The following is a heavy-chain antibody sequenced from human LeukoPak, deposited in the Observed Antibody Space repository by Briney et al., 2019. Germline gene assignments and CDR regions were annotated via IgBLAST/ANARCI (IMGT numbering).Heavy chain of an antibody. CDR1: GFSFNSYT. J-gene: IGHJ6*02. V-gene: IGHV3-21*01. D-gene: IGHD2/OR15-2a*01. Sequence: GGSLRLSCLASGFSFNSYTMNWVREAPGKGLEWVSTISPVSSYTWYAESVKGRFTISRDNPKNSLYLQMDSLRAEDTAVYYCVRDVPRRIGMDVWGQGTTVTVSS. CDR3: VRDVPRRIGMDV. CDR2: ISPVSSYT.